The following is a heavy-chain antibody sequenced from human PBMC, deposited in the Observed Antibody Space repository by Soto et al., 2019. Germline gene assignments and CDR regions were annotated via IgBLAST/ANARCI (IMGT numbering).Heavy chain of an antibody. CDR2: ISQSGNT. CDR3: ARAPKVSGSSQPRPDF. V-gene: IGHV4-34*01. Sequence: LSLTCSIYSGSFSGYYWSWIRQPPGKGLEWIGEISQSGNTNYSPSLKSRVSISIDTSKKQFSLNLASVSAADTAVYYCARAPKVSGSSQPRPDFWGQGTLVTVSS. CDR1: SGSFSGYY. D-gene: IGHD6-6*01. J-gene: IGHJ4*02.